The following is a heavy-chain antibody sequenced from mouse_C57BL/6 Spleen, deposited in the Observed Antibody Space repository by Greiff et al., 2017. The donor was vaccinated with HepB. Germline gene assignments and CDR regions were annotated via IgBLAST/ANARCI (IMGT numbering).Heavy chain of an antibody. J-gene: IGHJ1*03. Sequence: EVHLVESGGGLVKPGGSLKLSCAASGFTFSDYGMHWVRQAPEKGLEWVAYISSGSSTIYYADTVKGRFTISRDNAKNTLFLQMTSLRAEDTAMYYFARVGYYHVDVWGTGTTVTVSS. CDR2: ISSGSSTI. D-gene: IGHD2-12*01. CDR1: GFTFSDYG. V-gene: IGHV5-17*01. CDR3: ARVGYYHVDV.